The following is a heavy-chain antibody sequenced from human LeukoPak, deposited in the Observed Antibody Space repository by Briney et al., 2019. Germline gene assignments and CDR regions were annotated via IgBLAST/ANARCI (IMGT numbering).Heavy chain of an antibody. CDR1: GGTFSSYA. D-gene: IGHD5-24*01. V-gene: IGHV1-69*04. Sequence: SVKVSCTASGGTFSSYAISWVRQAPGQGLEWMGRIIPILGIANYAQKFQGRVTITADKSTSTAYMELSSLRSEDTAVYYCARDPGRDGYNYDYYYYYGMDVWGQGTTVTVSS. CDR3: ARDPGRDGYNYDYYYYYGMDV. J-gene: IGHJ6*02. CDR2: IIPILGIA.